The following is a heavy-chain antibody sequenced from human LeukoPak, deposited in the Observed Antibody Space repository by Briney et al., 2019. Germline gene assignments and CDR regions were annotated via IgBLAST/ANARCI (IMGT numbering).Heavy chain of an antibody. V-gene: IGHV4-30-4*01. CDR3: ARVGYGGYLGYYYYYYGMDV. CDR1: GGSISSGDYY. J-gene: IGHJ6*02. CDR2: IYYSGST. Sequence: DPSQTLSLTCTVSGGSISSGDYYWSWIRQPPGKGLEGIGYIYYSGSTYYNPSLKSRVTISVDPSKNQFSLKLSSVTAADTAVYYCARVGYGGYLGYYYYYYGMDVWGQGTTVTVSS. D-gene: IGHD5-12*01.